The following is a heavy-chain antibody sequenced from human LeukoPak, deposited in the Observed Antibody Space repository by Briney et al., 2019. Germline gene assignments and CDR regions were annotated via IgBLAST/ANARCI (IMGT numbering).Heavy chain of an antibody. D-gene: IGHD2-2*02. CDR3: ATDLKYCSSTSCYTLDY. CDR1: GYTLTELS. J-gene: IGHJ4*02. V-gene: IGHV1-24*01. CDR2: FDPEDGET. Sequence: ASVKVSCKVSGYTLTELSMHWVRQAPGKGLEWMGGFDPEDGETIYAQKFQGRVTMTEDTSTDTAYMELSSLRSEDTAVYYCATDLKYCSSTSCYTLDYWGQGTLVTVSS.